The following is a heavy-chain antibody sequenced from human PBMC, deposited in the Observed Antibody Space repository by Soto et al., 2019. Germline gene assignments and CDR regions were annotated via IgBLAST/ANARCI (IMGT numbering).Heavy chain of an antibody. Sequence: SSETLSLTCAVYGGSFSGYYWSWIRQPPGKGLEWIGEINHSGSTNYNPSLKSRVTISVDTSKNQFSLKLSSVTAADTAVYYCARGPRYYYGSGSIDYWGQGTLVTVSS. J-gene: IGHJ4*02. CDR3: ARGPRYYYGSGSIDY. CDR2: INHSGST. V-gene: IGHV4-34*01. D-gene: IGHD3-10*01. CDR1: GGSFSGYY.